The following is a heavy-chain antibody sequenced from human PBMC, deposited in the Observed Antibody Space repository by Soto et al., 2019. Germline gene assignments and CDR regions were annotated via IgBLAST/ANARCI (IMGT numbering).Heavy chain of an antibody. Sequence: GGSLRLSCAASGFTFSSYAMSWVRQAPGKGLEWVSAISGSGGSTYYADSVKGRFTISRDNSKNTLYLQMNSLRAEDTAVYYCAKDSLYIDRSPDEGDYFDYWGQGNLVTVT. J-gene: IGHJ4*02. D-gene: IGHD2-15*01. CDR2: ISGSGGST. CDR1: GFTFSSYA. V-gene: IGHV3-23*01. CDR3: AKDSLYIDRSPDEGDYFDY.